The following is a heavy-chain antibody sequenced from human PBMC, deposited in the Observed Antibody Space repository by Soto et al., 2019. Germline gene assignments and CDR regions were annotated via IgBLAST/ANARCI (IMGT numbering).Heavy chain of an antibody. J-gene: IGHJ6*02. CDR3: AREYTAWPLAYGLDV. V-gene: IGHV3-21*01. Sequence: GGSMRLSCVGSGFTFSTYSINWVRQAPGKGLERVSSISSRSDIYYADSVKGRFTISRDNAKNSVSLQMNSLRADDTAVYYCAREYTAWPLAYGLDVWGQETTVTVSS. CDR2: ISSRSDI. D-gene: IGHD2-2*02. CDR1: GFTFSTYS.